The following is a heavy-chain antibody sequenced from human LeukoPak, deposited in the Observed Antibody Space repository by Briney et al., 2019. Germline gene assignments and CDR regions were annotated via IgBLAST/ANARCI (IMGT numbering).Heavy chain of an antibody. Sequence: GGSLRLSCAASGFTFSTYAMSWVRQAPGKGLEWVSSISSSSSYIYYADSVKGRFTISRDNAKNSLYLQMNSLRAEDTAVYYCARGSYYDFWSGYPPYYYYYMDVWGKGTTVTVSS. J-gene: IGHJ6*03. D-gene: IGHD3-3*01. CDR3: ARGSYYDFWSGYPPYYYYYMDV. CDR2: ISSSSSYI. CDR1: GFTFSTYA. V-gene: IGHV3-21*01.